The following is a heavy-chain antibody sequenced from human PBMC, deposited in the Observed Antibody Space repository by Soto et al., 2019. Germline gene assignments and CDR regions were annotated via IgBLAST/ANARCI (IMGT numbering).Heavy chain of an antibody. D-gene: IGHD3-10*01. CDR2: ISGSGANT. V-gene: IGHV3-23*01. J-gene: IGHJ4*02. CDR3: AKDIAMVRGVIITPSPFDY. Sequence: LRLSCAAFGFTFSSYAMSLVRQAPGNCLEWVSAISGSGANTYYADSVKGRFTMSRDNSKNTLYLEMNSLRAEDTAVYYCAKDIAMVRGVIITPSPFDYWGQGTLVTVSS. CDR1: GFTFSSYA.